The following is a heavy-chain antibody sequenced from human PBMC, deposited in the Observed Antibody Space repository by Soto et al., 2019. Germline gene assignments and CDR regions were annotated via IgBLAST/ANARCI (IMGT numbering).Heavy chain of an antibody. Sequence: ASVKVSCKASGYTFTSYSINWVRQAPGQGLEWMGWINAYNGHTNYAQKFQGRVTMTTDISTSTAYMELSSLRSDDTAVYYCARLRFLASLLYPNYGMDVWGQGTMVTVSS. D-gene: IGHD3-3*01. CDR1: GYTFTSYS. J-gene: IGHJ6*02. CDR3: ARLRFLASLLYPNYGMDV. V-gene: IGHV1-18*04. CDR2: INAYNGHT.